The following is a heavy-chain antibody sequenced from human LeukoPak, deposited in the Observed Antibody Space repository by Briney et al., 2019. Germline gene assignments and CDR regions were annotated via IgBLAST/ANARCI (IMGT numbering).Heavy chain of an antibody. V-gene: IGHV3-23*01. Sequence: PGGSLRPSCAASGFTFSSYAMSWVRQAPGKGLEWVSGISGSGGSTYYAGSVKGRFTISRDNSKDTLYLQMNSLRAEDTAVYYCAKDYEQFDYWGQGTLVTVSS. D-gene: IGHD1/OR15-1a*01. CDR3: AKDYEQFDY. J-gene: IGHJ4*02. CDR1: GFTFSSYA. CDR2: ISGSGGST.